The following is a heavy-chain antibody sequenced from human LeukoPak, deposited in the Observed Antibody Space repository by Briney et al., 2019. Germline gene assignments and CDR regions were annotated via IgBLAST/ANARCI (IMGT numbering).Heavy chain of an antibody. CDR2: INPNSGGT. Sequence: ASVKVSCKASGYTFTGYYMHWVRQAPGQGLEWMGWINPNSGGTNYAQKFQGRVTMTRDTSISTGYMELSRLRLDDTAVYYCARFDFRLRALGYWGQGTLVTVSS. CDR3: ARFDFRLRALGY. CDR1: GYTFTGYY. V-gene: IGHV1-2*02. J-gene: IGHJ4*02. D-gene: IGHD3-9*01.